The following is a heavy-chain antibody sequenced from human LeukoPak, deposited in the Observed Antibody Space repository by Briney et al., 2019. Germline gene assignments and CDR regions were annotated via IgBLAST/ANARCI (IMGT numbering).Heavy chain of an antibody. D-gene: IGHD6-13*01. CDR1: GFTFSSYT. V-gene: IGHV3-21*01. Sequence: GGSLRLSCAASGFTFSSYTINWVRQAPGKGLEWVSSISGSGYYIYYADSVRGRFTISRDNAKNSAYLQMNSLRAEDTAVYHCARGVAAGRSKSYYFEYWGQGTLVTVSS. CDR3: ARGVAAGRSKSYYFEY. J-gene: IGHJ4*02. CDR2: ISGSGYYI.